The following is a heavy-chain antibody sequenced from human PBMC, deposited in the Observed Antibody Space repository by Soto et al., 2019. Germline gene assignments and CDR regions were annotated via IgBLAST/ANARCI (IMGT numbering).Heavy chain of an antibody. D-gene: IGHD3-22*01. V-gene: IGHV3-49*03. CDR2: IRSKAYGGTT. CDR3: TRVTTMIVVVIDYYGMDV. CDR1: GFTFGDYA. Sequence: QPGGSLRLSCTASGFTFGDYAMSWFRQAPGKGLEWVGFIRSKAYGGTTEYAASVKGRFTISRDDSKSIAYLQMNSLKTEDTAVYYCTRVTTMIVVVIDYYGMDVWGQGTTVTVSS. J-gene: IGHJ6*02.